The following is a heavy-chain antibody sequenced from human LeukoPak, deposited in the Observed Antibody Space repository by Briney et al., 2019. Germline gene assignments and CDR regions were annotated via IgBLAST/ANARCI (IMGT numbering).Heavy chain of an antibody. CDR3: AKDVERSSDAFDI. V-gene: IGHV3-9*01. J-gene: IGHJ3*02. CDR2: ISWNSGSI. Sequence: GGSLRLSCAASGFTFDDYAMHWVRQAPGKGLEWVSGISWNSGSIGYADSVKGRFTISRDNAKNSLYLQMNSLRAEDTALYYCAKDVERSSDAFDIWGQGTMVTVSS. D-gene: IGHD6-13*01. CDR1: GFTFDDYA.